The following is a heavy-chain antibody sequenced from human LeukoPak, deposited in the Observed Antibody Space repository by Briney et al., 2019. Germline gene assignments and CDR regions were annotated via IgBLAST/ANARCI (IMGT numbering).Heavy chain of an antibody. Sequence: SETLSLTCAVYGGSFSGYYWSWIRQPPGKGLEWIGEINHSGSTNYNPSLKSRVTISVDTSKNQFSLKLSSVTAADTAVYYCARGGYCSGGSCSGFDPWGQGTLVTVSS. J-gene: IGHJ5*02. V-gene: IGHV4-34*01. CDR2: INHSGST. CDR1: GGSFSGYY. D-gene: IGHD2-15*01. CDR3: ARGGYCSGGSCSGFDP.